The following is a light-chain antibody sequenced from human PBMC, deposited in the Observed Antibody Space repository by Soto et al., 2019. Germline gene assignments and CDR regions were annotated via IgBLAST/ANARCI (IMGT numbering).Light chain of an antibody. CDR1: SSNIGAGYD. CDR2: GNS. J-gene: IGLJ1*01. Sequence: QSVLTQPPSVSGAPGXXXTISCTGSSSNIGAGYDVHWYQQLPGTAPKLLIYGNSNRPSGVPDRFSGSKSGTSASLAITGLQAEDEADYYCQSYDSSLSGFVFGTGTKLTVL. CDR3: QSYDSSLSGFV. V-gene: IGLV1-40*01.